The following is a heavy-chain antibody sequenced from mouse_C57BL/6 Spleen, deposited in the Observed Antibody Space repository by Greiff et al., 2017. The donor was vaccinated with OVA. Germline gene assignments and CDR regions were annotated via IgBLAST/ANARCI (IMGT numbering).Heavy chain of an antibody. Sequence: VQLQQPGAELVMPGASVKLSCKASGYTFTSYWMHWVKQRPGQGLEWIGEIDPSDSYTNYNQKFKGKSTLTVDKSSSTYYMQLSSLTPEDSAVYYCARWGVTTSSYWGQGTTLTVSS. CDR2: IDPSDSYT. J-gene: IGHJ2*01. D-gene: IGHD2-2*01. V-gene: IGHV1-69*01. CDR3: ARWGVTTSSY. CDR1: GYTFTSYW.